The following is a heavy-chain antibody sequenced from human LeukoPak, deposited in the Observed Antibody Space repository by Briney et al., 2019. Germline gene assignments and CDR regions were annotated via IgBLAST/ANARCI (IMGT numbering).Heavy chain of an antibody. CDR2: VSDGGST. D-gene: IGHD3/OR15-3a*01. Sequence: SETLSLTCTVSGGSISSNYWCWIRHPPGKGLEYIGYVSDGGSTNYNPSVKSRVTVSADTSKNQFSLRLSSVTAADTAIYYCARRAGTGDRDYFDSGGQGTLVAVS. J-gene: IGHJ4*02. V-gene: IGHV4-59*08. CDR3: ARRAGTGDRDYFDS. CDR1: GGSISSNY.